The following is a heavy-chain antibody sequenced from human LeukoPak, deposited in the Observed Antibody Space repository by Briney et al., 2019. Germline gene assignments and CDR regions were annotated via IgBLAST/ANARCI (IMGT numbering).Heavy chain of an antibody. CDR1: GFTFSSYG. J-gene: IGHJ4*02. D-gene: IGHD1-26*01. CDR2: INSNGGST. CDR3: ARRGGSYTYDY. V-gene: IGHV3-64*01. Sequence: GGSLRLSCVASGFTFSSYGMDRVRQAPGKGLEYVSTINSNGGSTFYANSVKGRFTISRDNSKNTLYLQMGSLRAEDMAVYYCARRGGSYTYDYWGQGTLVTVSS.